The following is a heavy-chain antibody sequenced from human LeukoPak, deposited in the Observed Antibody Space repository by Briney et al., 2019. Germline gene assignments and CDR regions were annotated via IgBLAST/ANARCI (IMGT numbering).Heavy chain of an antibody. CDR3: ARGSVGYCSSTGCYVVYYMDV. CDR1: GYTFTGYY. CDR2: INPNSGGT. J-gene: IGHJ6*03. V-gene: IGHV1-2*06. Sequence: ASVKVSCKASGYTFTGYYMHWVRQAPGQGLERMGRINPNSGGTNYAQKFQGRVTMTRDTSISTAYMELSSLRSEDTAVYYCARGSVGYCSSTGCYVVYYMDVWGKGTTVTVSS. D-gene: IGHD2-2*01.